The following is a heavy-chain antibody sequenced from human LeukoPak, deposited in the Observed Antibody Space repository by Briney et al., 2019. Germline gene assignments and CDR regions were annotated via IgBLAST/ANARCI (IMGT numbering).Heavy chain of an antibody. CDR3: AGLVGRYSSGLYYYYFDY. CDR1: GDSINSLDL. J-gene: IGHJ4*02. Sequence: LSGTLSLTCTVSGDSINSLDLWSWVRQPPGKGLEWIGEMYLSGTTHSNPSVKSRVTISIDKSKNQFFLNLSSVTAADTAVYYCAGLVGRYSSGLYYYYFDYWGQGTLVTVSS. V-gene: IGHV4-4*02. D-gene: IGHD3-22*01. CDR2: MYLSGTT.